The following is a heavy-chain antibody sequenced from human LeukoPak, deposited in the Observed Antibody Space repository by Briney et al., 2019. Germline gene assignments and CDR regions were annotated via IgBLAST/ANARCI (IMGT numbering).Heavy chain of an antibody. Sequence: SETLSLTCAVSGGSISSSNWWSWVRQPPGKGLEWIGEIYHSGSTNYNPSLKSRVTISVDKSKNQFSLKLSSVTAADTAVYYCASQAYCSGGSCSRKTSYYYYYYMDVWGKGTTVTVSS. CDR1: GGSISSSNW. CDR3: ASQAYCSGGSCSRKTSYYYYYYMDV. CDR2: IYHSGST. D-gene: IGHD2-15*01. V-gene: IGHV4-4*02. J-gene: IGHJ6*03.